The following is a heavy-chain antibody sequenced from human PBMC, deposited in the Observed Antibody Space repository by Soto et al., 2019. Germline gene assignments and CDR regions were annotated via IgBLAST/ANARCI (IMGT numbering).Heavy chain of an antibody. V-gene: IGHV4-34*01. D-gene: IGHD3-22*01. CDR3: ARGQQYYDSSGYRY. CDR2: INHSGST. J-gene: IGHJ4*02. CDR1: GGSFSGYY. Sequence: QVQLQQWGAGLLKPSETLSLTCAVYGGSFSGYYWSWIRQPPGKGLEWIGEINHSGSTNYHPSLKSRVTISVDTSKNQFSLKLSSVTAADTAVYYCARGQQYYDSSGYRYWGQGTLVTVSS.